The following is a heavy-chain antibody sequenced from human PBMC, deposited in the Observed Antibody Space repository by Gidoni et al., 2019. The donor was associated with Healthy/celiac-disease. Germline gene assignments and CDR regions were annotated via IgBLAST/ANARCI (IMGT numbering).Heavy chain of an antibody. D-gene: IGHD3-3*01. Sequence: EVQLVESGGGLVQPGGSLRLSCAASGFTFSSYSMNWVRQAPGKGLELVAYISSSGSTIYYADSMKGRFTISRDNAKNSLYLQMNSLRDEDTAVYYCARSAYYDFSYFYMDVWGKGTTVTVSS. J-gene: IGHJ6*03. CDR2: ISSSGSTI. CDR1: GFTFSSYS. CDR3: ARSAYYDFSYFYMDV. V-gene: IGHV3-48*02.